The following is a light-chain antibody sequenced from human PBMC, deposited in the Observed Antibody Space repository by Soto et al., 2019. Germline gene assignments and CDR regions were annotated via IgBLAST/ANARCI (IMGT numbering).Light chain of an antibody. V-gene: IGLV1-40*01. CDR2: GNS. Sequence: QPVLTQPPSVSGAPGQRVTISCTGTNSNIGSDYGVHWYQQFPGTAPKLLIYGNSNRPSGVPDRFSGSKSGTSASLAITGLQAEDEADYYCSSYTSSSSYVFGTGTKLTVL. CDR3: SSYTSSSSYV. J-gene: IGLJ1*01. CDR1: NSNIGSDYG.